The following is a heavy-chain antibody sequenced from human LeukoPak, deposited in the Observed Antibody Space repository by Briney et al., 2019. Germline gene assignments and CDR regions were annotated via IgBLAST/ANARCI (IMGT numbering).Heavy chain of an antibody. J-gene: IGHJ4*02. Sequence: ASVKVSCKASGYIFTNYGFTWVRQAPGQAPGQGLEWMGWISVYSGNTNYAQKLQGRVTMTTDTSTSTAYMELRSLRSDDTAVYYCARDNYDILTGYSVSGYWGQGTLVTVSS. V-gene: IGHV1-18*01. D-gene: IGHD3-9*01. CDR3: ARDNYDILTGYSVSGY. CDR1: GYIFTNYG. CDR2: ISVYSGNT.